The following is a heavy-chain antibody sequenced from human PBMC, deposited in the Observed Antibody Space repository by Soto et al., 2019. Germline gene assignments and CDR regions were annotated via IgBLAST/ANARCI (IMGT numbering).Heavy chain of an antibody. V-gene: IGHV3-7*01. Sequence: RRCLRLSCAASGFTLSTYWMAWVRQTPGKGLEFVGNIRPDGNETNYVDSVKGRFTISRDHAKNSLFLQMNSLRDDDTAVCYCGTDQWGGAFDIGGQGTTVTVSS. CDR2: IRPDGNET. CDR3: GTDQWGGAFDI. J-gene: IGHJ3*02. D-gene: IGHD3-10*01. CDR1: GFTLSTYW.